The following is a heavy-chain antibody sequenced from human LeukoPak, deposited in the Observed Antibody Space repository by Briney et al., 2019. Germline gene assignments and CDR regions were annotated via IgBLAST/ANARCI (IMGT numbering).Heavy chain of an antibody. J-gene: IGHJ4*02. Sequence: GGSLRLSCAASGFSFSSYAINWVRQAPGEGLEWVSAISGSSGSTYYADSVKGRFTISRDFSKNTLYLQMNNLRAEDTAVYYCAKDRATVTPTVFDYWGQGTLVTVSS. CDR2: ISGSSGST. D-gene: IGHD4-17*01. CDR1: GFSFSSYA. CDR3: AKDRATVTPTVFDY. V-gene: IGHV3-23*01.